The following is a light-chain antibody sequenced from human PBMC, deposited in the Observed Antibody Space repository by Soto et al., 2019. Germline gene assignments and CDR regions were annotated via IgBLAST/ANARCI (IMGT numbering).Light chain of an antibody. CDR3: QQCDNWPPYT. J-gene: IGKJ2*01. Sequence: EIVMTQSPATLSVSPGERATLSCRASQSVGSNLAWYQQKPGQAPRLLIYSASTRATGIPARFSGSGSGTEFTLTISSLQSEDFAVYYCQQCDNWPPYTFCQGTKLEIK. CDR1: QSVGSN. CDR2: SAS. V-gene: IGKV3-15*01.